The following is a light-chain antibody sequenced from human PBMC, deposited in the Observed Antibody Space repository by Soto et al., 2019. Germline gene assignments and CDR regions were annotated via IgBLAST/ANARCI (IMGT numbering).Light chain of an antibody. CDR1: QSISSY. CDR3: QQSYSTPPVT. Sequence: EIQMSQAPYYLSASVAQRHKITYRASQSISSYLNWYQQKPRKAPKLLIYAASSLQSGVPSRFSGSASGTDFTLTISSLQPEDFATYYCQQSYSTPPVTCGQGTRLEIK. V-gene: IGKV1-39*01. J-gene: IGKJ5*01. CDR2: AAS.